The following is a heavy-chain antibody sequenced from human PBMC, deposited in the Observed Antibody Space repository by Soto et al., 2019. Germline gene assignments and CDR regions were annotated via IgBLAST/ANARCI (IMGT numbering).Heavy chain of an antibody. CDR3: RRDAVECSGHRCYGVPMEV. Sequence: EVQLVESGGGLVQPGESLRLSCAASGFTVGSKYMSWVRQAPGKGLEWVSLIQSGGSTYSAGSVKGRFTISRDNSVNTVWLQRQSWRVDYKAVYYFRRDAVECSGHRCYGVPMEVWGKARTVTLSS. J-gene: IGHJ6*03. D-gene: IGHD2-15*01. CDR1: GFTVGSKY. CDR2: IQSGGST. V-gene: IGHV3-66*01.